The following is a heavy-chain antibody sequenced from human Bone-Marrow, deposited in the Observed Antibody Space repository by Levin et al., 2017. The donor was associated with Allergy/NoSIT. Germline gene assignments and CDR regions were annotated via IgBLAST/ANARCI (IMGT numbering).Heavy chain of an antibody. CDR1: GFTFSGYY. D-gene: IGHD1-26*01. CDR3: AREWAKGGY. J-gene: IGHJ4*02. V-gene: IGHV1-2*02. Sequence: ASVKVSCKASGFTFSGYYIHWVRQAPGQGLEWMGGINVNSGGTNYAQKFQGRVTMTRDTSITTAYMELSSLRSDDTAVYYCAREWAKGGYWGQGTLVTVSS. CDR2: INVNSGGT.